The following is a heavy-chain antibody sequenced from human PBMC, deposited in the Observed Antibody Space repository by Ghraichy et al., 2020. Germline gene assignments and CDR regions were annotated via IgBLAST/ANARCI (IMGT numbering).Heavy chain of an antibody. V-gene: IGHV1-8*01. J-gene: IGHJ6*02. Sequence: ASVKVSCKASGYTFTSYDINWVRQATGQGLEWMGWMNSNSGNTGYAQKFQGRVTMTRNTSISTAYMELSSLRSEDTAVYYCARGPPIFGVVILYYYGMDVWGQGTTVTVSS. CDR2: MNSNSGNT. CDR1: GYTFTSYD. CDR3: ARGPPIFGVVILYYYGMDV. D-gene: IGHD3-3*01.